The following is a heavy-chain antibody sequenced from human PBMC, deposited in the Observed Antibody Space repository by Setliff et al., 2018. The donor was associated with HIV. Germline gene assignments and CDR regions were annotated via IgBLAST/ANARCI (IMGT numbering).Heavy chain of an antibody. Sequence: SVKVSCKSSGGTFSSYAISWVRQAPGQGLEWMGGIIPLFNTPTYAQNFQGRVTIAADEYTNAAYMELSRLRFEDTAVYYCARTSAGARGFGLTYFYYMDVWGQGTTVTVSS. CDR2: IIPLFNTP. J-gene: IGHJ6*03. CDR1: GGTFSSYA. V-gene: IGHV1-69*13. D-gene: IGHD6-19*01. CDR3: ARTSAGARGFGLTYFYYMDV.